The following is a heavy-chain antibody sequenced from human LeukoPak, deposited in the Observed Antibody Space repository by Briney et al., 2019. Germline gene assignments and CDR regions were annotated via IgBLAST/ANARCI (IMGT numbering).Heavy chain of an antibody. V-gene: IGHV1-18*01. CDR2: ITTYNGNT. CDR1: GYTFSSLG. D-gene: IGHD4-23*01. Sequence: ASVKVSCKASGYTFSSLGISRVRQAPGQGLEWMGWITTYNGNTNYAEKVQGRVTMTTDTSTSTAYMELRSLRSDDTAVYYCAGGDYGGGFDYWGQGTLVTVSS. CDR3: AGGDYGGGFDY. J-gene: IGHJ4*02.